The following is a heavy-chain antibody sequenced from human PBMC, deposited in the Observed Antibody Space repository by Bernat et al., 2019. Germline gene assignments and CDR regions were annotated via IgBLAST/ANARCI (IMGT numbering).Heavy chain of an antibody. CDR3: ARGPQYYYDSSGYYPFDY. Sequence: QVQLQESGPGLVKPSQTLSLTCTVSGGSISSGDYYWSWIRQPPGKGLEWIGYIYYCGSTYYNPPLKSRVTISVDTSKNQFSLKLSSVTAADTAVYYCARGPQYYYDSSGYYPFDYWGQGTLVTVSS. CDR2: IYYCGST. D-gene: IGHD3-22*01. CDR1: GGSISSGDYY. J-gene: IGHJ4*02. V-gene: IGHV4-30-4*01.